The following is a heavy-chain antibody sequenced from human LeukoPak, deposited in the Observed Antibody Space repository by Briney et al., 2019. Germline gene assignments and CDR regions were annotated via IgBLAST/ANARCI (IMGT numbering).Heavy chain of an antibody. CDR2: FEPEDAET. CDR1: GYTLSELS. CDR3: ATTTPSLRFGELFHDYYFDY. Sequence: GASVKVSCKVSGYTLSELSMHWVRQAPGKGLEWMGGFEPEDAETIYAQKFQGRVTMIEDTSIDTAYMELSSLRSEDTAVYYCATTTPSLRFGELFHDYYFDYWGQGTLVTVSS. D-gene: IGHD3-10*01. J-gene: IGHJ4*02. V-gene: IGHV1-24*01.